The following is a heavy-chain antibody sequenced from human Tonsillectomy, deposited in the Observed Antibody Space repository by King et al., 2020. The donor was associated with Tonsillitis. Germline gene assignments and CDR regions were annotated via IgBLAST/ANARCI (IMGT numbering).Heavy chain of an antibody. J-gene: IGHJ5*02. CDR1: GFTFDDYA. V-gene: IGHV3-9*01. CDR3: AKGLRSIVVTAPNWFDP. D-gene: IGHD2-21*02. CDR2: ISWNSGSI. Sequence: VQLVQSGGGLVQPGRSLRLSCAASGFTFDDYAMHWVRHAPGKGLEWVSGISWNSGSIGYADSVKGRFTISRDNAKNSLYLQMNSLRAEDTALYYCAKGLRSIVVTAPNWFDPWGQGTLVTVSS.